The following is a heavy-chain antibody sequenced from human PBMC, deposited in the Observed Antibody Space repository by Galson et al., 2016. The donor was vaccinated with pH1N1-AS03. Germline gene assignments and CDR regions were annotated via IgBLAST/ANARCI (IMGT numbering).Heavy chain of an antibody. D-gene: IGHD2-15*01. CDR3: ERDRRDCSGGSCPPDGWFDP. CDR2: VSARGTT. CDR1: GASVSHYASY. Sequence: SETLSLTCSVSGASVSHYASYWGWIRQAPGKGLEWIATVSARGTTYHNPSLDSRLTISLDTSKNHFPLTLTSVTAADPAMYSCERDRRDCSGGSCPPDGWFDPWGQGTLVVVS. J-gene: IGHJ5*02. V-gene: IGHV4-39*06.